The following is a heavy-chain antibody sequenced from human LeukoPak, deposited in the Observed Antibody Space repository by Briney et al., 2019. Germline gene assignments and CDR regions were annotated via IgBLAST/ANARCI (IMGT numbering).Heavy chain of an antibody. CDR2: IYYSGST. V-gene: IGHV4-31*03. Sequence: SETLSLTCTVSGGSIGSGGYYWSWIRQHPGKGLEWIGYIYYSGSTYYNPSLKSRVTISVDTSKNQFSLKLSSVTAADTAVYYCARGVVATIGFDYWGQGTLVTVSS. CDR1: GGSIGSGGYY. D-gene: IGHD5-12*01. CDR3: ARGVVATIGFDY. J-gene: IGHJ4*02.